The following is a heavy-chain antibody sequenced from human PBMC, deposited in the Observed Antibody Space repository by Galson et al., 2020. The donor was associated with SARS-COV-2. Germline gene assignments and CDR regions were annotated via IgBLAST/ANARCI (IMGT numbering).Heavy chain of an antibody. CDR1: GGSISSGGYY. Sequence: KASETLSLTCTVSGGSISSGGYYWSWIRQHPGKGLEWNGYIYYSGSTYYNPSIKSRVTISVDTSKNQFSLKLSAVTAADTAVYYCARDRVQGYCSGGSCYYYYGMDVWGQGTTVTVSS. D-gene: IGHD2-15*01. CDR2: IYYSGST. V-gene: IGHV4-31*03. J-gene: IGHJ6*02. CDR3: ARDRVQGYCSGGSCYYYYGMDV.